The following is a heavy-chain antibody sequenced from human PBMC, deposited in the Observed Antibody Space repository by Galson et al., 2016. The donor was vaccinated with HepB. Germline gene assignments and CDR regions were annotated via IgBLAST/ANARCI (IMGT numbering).Heavy chain of an antibody. CDR2: IYYSGST. Sequence: ETLSLTCTVSGGSISSYYWSWIRQPPGKGLEWIGYIYYSGSTNYNSSLKSRVTKSADTSKNQLSLKLSSVTAADTAVYYCAKRYCRSTRCYFGWDVWGQGTTVTVSS. CDR1: GGSISSYY. D-gene: IGHD2-2*01. V-gene: IGHV4-59*01. CDR3: AKRYCRSTRCYFGWDV. J-gene: IGHJ6*02.